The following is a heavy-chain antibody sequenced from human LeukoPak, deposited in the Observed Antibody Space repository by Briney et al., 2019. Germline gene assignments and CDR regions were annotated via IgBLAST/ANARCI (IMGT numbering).Heavy chain of an antibody. Sequence: GSLRLSCAASGFTFSSYGMSWIRQPPGKGLEWIGSIYYSGSTYYNPSLKSRVTISVDTSKNQFSLKLSSVTAADTAVYYCARAVTTKWDYYYMDVWGKGTTVTVSS. J-gene: IGHJ6*03. CDR2: IYYSGST. CDR1: GFTFSSYG. D-gene: IGHD4-17*01. V-gene: IGHV4-39*07. CDR3: ARAVTTKWDYYYMDV.